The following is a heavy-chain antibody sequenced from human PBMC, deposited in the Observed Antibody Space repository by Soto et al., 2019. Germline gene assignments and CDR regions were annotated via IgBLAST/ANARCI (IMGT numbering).Heavy chain of an antibody. D-gene: IGHD2-2*01. CDR3: ARGRKERYCSSTSCYGFDY. CDR2: IIPILGIA. V-gene: IGHV1-69*02. J-gene: IGHJ4*02. CDR1: GGTFSSYT. Sequence: GASVKVSCTASGGTFSSYTISWVRQAPGQGLEWMGRIIPILGIANYAQKFQGRVTITADKSTSTAYMELSSLRSEDTAVYYCARGRKERYCSSTSCYGFDYWGQGTLVTVSS.